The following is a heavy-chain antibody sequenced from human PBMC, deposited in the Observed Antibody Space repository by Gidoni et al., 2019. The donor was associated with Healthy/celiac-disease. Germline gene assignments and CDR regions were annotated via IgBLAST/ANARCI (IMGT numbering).Heavy chain of an antibody. CDR2: IYYSGST. CDR1: GGSISSYY. J-gene: IGHJ5*02. D-gene: IGHD6-13*01. CDR3: ARVLAAAGTDYNWFDP. V-gene: IGHV4-59*01. Sequence: QVQLQESGPGLVKPSETLSLTCTVSGGSISSYYWSWIRQPPGKGLEWIGYIYYSGSTNYNPSLKSRVTISVDTSKNQFSLKLSSVTAADTAVYYCARVLAAAGTDYNWFDPWGQGTLVTVSS.